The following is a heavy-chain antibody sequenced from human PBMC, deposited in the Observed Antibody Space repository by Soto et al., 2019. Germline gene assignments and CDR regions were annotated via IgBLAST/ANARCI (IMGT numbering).Heavy chain of an antibody. Sequence: SVKVSCKASGDVFRSYGINWVRQAPGQGLEWMGGIIPISGTTNYAQKFQGRVAITADESTDTVYMELSRLRSEDTAVYFCARVRCFNGLCHTADYGMDVWGQGTTVTVSS. CDR2: IIPISGTT. V-gene: IGHV1-69*13. J-gene: IGHJ6*02. D-gene: IGHD2-8*01. CDR1: GDVFRSYG. CDR3: ARVRCFNGLCHTADYGMDV.